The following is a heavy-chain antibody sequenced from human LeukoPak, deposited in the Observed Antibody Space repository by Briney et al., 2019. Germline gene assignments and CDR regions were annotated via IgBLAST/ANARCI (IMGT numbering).Heavy chain of an antibody. J-gene: IGHJ5*02. V-gene: IGHV3-11*04. CDR1: GFTFSDYY. CDR3: ARGGRALRFLEWLRNWFDP. D-gene: IGHD3-3*01. CDR2: ISSSGSTI. Sequence: GGSLRLSCAASGFTFSDYYMSWIRQAPGKGLEWVSYISSSGSTIYYADSVKGRFTISRDNAKNSLYLQMNSLRAEDTAVYYCARGGRALRFLEWLRNWFDPWGQGTLVTVSS.